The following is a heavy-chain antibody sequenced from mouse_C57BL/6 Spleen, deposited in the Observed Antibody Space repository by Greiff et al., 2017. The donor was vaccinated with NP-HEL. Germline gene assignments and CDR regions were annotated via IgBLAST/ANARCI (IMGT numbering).Heavy chain of an antibody. J-gene: IGHJ2*01. CDR3: ARWAEYSKRDDY. V-gene: IGHV14-2*01. D-gene: IGHD2-5*01. CDR1: GFNIKDYY. Sequence: EVQLQESGAELVKPGASVKLSCTASGFNIKDYYMHWVKQRTEQGLEWIGGIDPEDGETKYAPKFQGKATITEDTSSNTAYLQLRSLTAEDTAVYYCARWAEYSKRDDYWGQGTTLTVSS. CDR2: IDPEDGET.